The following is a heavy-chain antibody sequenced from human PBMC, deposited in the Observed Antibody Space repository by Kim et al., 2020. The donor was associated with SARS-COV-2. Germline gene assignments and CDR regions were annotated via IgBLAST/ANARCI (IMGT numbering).Heavy chain of an antibody. V-gene: IGHV3-30*18. CDR2: ISYDGSNK. CDR1: GFTFSFYG. CDR3: AKDRILRYFDWLPIPPPDY. J-gene: IGHJ4*02. D-gene: IGHD3-9*01. Sequence: GGSLRLSCAASGFTFSFYGMHWVRQAPGKGLEWVAVISYDGSNKYYADSVKGRFTISRDNSKNTLYLQMNSLRAEDTAVYYCAKDRILRYFDWLPIPPPDYWGQGTLVTVSS.